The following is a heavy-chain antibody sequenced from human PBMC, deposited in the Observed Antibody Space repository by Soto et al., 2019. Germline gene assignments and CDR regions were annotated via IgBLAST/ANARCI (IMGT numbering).Heavy chain of an antibody. J-gene: IGHJ3*02. CDR3: ATDLTLRLRYFDCYFDI. CDR2: FDPEDGET. D-gene: IGHD3-9*01. Sequence: SSVKVSCKVSGYTLTELSMHWVRQAPGKGLEWMGGFDPEDGETIYAQKFQGRVTMTEDTSTDTAYMELSSLRSEDTAVYYCATDLTLRLRYFDCYFDIWGQGTMVTVS. V-gene: IGHV1-24*01. CDR1: GYTLTELS.